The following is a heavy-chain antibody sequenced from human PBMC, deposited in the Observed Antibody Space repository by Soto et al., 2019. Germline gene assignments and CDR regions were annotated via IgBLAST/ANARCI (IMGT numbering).Heavy chain of an antibody. D-gene: IGHD2-15*01. Sequence: SGPTLVNPTQTLTLTCTFSGFSLSTSGVGVGWIRQPPGKALEWPALIYWDDDKRYSPSLKSRLTITKDTSKNQVVLTMTNMDPVDTAAYYSAHRELVVAGMDVWGQGTTVTVSS. CDR3: AHRELVVAGMDV. CDR2: IYWDDDK. CDR1: GFSLSTSGVG. V-gene: IGHV2-5*02. J-gene: IGHJ6*02.